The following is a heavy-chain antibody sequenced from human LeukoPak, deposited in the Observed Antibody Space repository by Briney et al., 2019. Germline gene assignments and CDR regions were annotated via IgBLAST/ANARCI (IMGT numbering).Heavy chain of an antibody. V-gene: IGHV4-59*01. CDR1: GGSISSYY. CDR2: IYYSGST. D-gene: IGHD3-3*01. CDR3: ARDVLEWTSGYYYGMDV. J-gene: IGHJ6*02. Sequence: SETLSLTCTVSGGSISSYYWSWIRQPPGKGLEWIGYIYYSGSTNYNPSLKGRVTISVDTSKNQFSLKLSSVTAADTAVYYCARDVLEWTSGYYYGMDVWGQGTTVTVSS.